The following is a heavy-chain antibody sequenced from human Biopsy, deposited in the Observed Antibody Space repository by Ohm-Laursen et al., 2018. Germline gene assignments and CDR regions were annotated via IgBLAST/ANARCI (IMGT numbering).Heavy chain of an antibody. CDR3: ALQSVAQMKNFDY. CDR1: EYTLTELP. CDR2: ISPKSGDT. J-gene: IGHJ4*02. V-gene: IGHV1-2*02. Sequence: ESSVKVSCKVSEYTLTELPIHWVRQAPGQGLEWMGWISPKSGDTNYAHKFQGNITMTRDTSMSTACMEMSRLRCDDTAVYYCALQSVAQMKNFDYWGQGTLVTVSS. D-gene: IGHD6-19*01.